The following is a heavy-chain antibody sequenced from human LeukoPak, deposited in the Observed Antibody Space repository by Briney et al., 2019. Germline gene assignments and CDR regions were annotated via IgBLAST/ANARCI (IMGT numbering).Heavy chain of an antibody. J-gene: IGHJ6*02. V-gene: IGHV1-69*13. CDR1: GGTFSSYA. CDR3: ATTNLRYFDWLYPSRYYYYYYGMDV. D-gene: IGHD3-9*01. CDR2: IIPIFGTA. Sequence: ASVKVSCKASGGTFSSYAISWVRQAPGQGLEWMGGIIPIFGTANYAQKFQGRVTITADESTSTAYMELSSLRSEGTAVYYCATTNLRYFDWLYPSRYYYYYYGMDVWGQGTTVTVSS.